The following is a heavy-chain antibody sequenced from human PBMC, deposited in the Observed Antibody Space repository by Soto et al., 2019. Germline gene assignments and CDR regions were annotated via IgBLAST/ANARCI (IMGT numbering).Heavy chain of an antibody. CDR1: GFTFSDYY. CDR2: ISSSSSYT. D-gene: IGHD3-22*01. V-gene: IGHV3-11*06. J-gene: IGHJ5*02. Sequence: QVQLVESGGGLVKPGGSLRLSCAASGFTFSDYYMSWIRQAPGKGLEWVSYISSSSSYTNYADSVKGRFTISRDNAKNSLYLQMNSLRAEDTAVYYCSRGDSSGTGFDPWGQGTLVTVSS. CDR3: SRGDSSGTGFDP.